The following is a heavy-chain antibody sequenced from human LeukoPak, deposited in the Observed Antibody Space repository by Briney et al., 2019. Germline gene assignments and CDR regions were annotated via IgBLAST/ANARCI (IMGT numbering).Heavy chain of an antibody. Sequence: GESLKISCKGSGYSFTSYWIGWVRQMPGKGLERMGIIYPGDSDTRYSPSFQGQVTIPADKSISTAYLQWSSLKASDTAMYYCAGQSYYDFWSGYGAFDIWGQGTMVTVSS. D-gene: IGHD3-3*01. CDR3: AGQSYYDFWSGYGAFDI. V-gene: IGHV5-51*01. CDR1: GYSFTSYW. CDR2: IYPGDSDT. J-gene: IGHJ3*02.